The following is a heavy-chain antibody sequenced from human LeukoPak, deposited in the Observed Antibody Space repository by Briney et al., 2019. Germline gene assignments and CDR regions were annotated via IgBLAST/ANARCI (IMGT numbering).Heavy chain of an antibody. V-gene: IGHV3-73*01. J-gene: IGHJ4*02. D-gene: IGHD2-15*01. Sequence: GGSLRVSCAASGFTFSGSAMHWVRQASGKGLEWVGRIRSKANSYATAYAASVKGRFTISRDDSKNTAYLQMNSLKTEDTAVYYCTTDFVQDDYGDYWGQGTLVTVSS. CDR2: IRSKANSYAT. CDR1: GFTFSGSA. CDR3: TTDFVQDDYGDY.